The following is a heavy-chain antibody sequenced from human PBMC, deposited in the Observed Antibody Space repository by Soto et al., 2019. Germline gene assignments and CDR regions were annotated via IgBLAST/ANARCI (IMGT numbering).Heavy chain of an antibody. CDR1: GGSISSYY. V-gene: IGHV4-59*01. CDR3: ARVRSSGYYQNWFDP. CDR2: IYYSGST. Sequence: PSETLSLTCTVSGGSISSYYWSWIRQPPGKGLEWIGYIYYSGSTNYNPSLKSRVTISVDTSKNQFSLKLSSVTAADTAVYYCARVRSSGYYQNWFDPWGQGTLVTVSS. J-gene: IGHJ5*02. D-gene: IGHD3-22*01.